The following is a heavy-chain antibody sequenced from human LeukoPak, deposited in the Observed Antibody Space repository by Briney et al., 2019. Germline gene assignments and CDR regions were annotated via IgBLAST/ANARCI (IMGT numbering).Heavy chain of an antibody. CDR1: GFTFSSYG. CDR2: IWYDGSNK. Sequence: PGGSLRLSCAASGFTFSSYGMHWVRQAPGKGLEWVAVIWYDGSNKYYADSVKGRFSISRDNSKNTLYLQMNSLRAEDTALYYCAGRCSVTRCHFSSYGMDVWGQGTTVTVSS. D-gene: IGHD2-15*01. J-gene: IGHJ6*02. CDR3: AGRCSVTRCHFSSYGMDV. V-gene: IGHV3-33*01.